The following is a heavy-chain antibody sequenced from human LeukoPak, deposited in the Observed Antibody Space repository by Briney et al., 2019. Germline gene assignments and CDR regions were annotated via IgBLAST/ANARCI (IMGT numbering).Heavy chain of an antibody. CDR1: GYTFTSYG. CDR3: ARRLEIPRNYWYFDL. Sequence: ASVKVFCKASGYTFTSYGISWVRQAPGQGLEWMGWISAYNGNTNYAQKLQGRVTMTTDTSTSTAYMELRSLRSDDTAVYYCARRLEIPRNYWYFDLWGRGTLVTVSS. V-gene: IGHV1-18*01. D-gene: IGHD3-3*01. J-gene: IGHJ2*01. CDR2: ISAYNGNT.